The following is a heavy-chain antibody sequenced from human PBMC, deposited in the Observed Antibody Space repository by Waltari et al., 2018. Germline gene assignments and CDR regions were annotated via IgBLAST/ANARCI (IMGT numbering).Heavy chain of an antibody. D-gene: IGHD6-19*01. J-gene: IGHJ4*02. Sequence: QVQLQQWGAGLLKPSETMSLTCAVNGGSVSGYYWSGMRQPPGKGLEWIGEINHSGSTNYNPSLKSRVTISVDTSKNQFSLKLSSVTAADTAVYYCARGIAVAGAETDYWGQGTLVTVSS. CDR1: GGSVSGYY. V-gene: IGHV4-34*01. CDR2: INHSGST. CDR3: ARGIAVAGAETDY.